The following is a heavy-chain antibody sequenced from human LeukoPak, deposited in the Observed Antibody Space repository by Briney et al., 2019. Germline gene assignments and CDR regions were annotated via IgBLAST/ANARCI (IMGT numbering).Heavy chain of an antibody. CDR1: GGTFSSYA. D-gene: IGHD4-11*01. Sequence: ASVKVSCKASGGTFSSYAISWVRQAPGQGLEWMGGIIPIFGTANYAQKFQGRVTITADESTSTAYMELSSLRSEDTAVYYCAREHSNWFDPWGQGTLVTVSS. J-gene: IGHJ5*02. CDR2: IIPIFGTA. CDR3: AREHSNWFDP. V-gene: IGHV1-69*13.